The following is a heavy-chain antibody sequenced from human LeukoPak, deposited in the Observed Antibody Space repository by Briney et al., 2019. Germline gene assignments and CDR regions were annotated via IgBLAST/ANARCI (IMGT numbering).Heavy chain of an antibody. Sequence: GGSLRLSCAASGFTVSSNYMSWVRQAPGKGLEWVSVVYGGDTTYYADSVKGRFTISRDNSKNTLYLQMNSLRAEDTAVYYCARDAHTGSGTYWGGVDYYYGLDVWGQGTTVTVSS. J-gene: IGHJ6*02. CDR1: GFTVSSNY. D-gene: IGHD3-10*01. CDR3: ARDAHTGSGTYWGGVDYYYGLDV. V-gene: IGHV3-66*01. CDR2: VYGGDTT.